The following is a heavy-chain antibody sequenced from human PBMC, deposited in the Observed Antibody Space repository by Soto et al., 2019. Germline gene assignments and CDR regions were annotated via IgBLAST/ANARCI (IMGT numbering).Heavy chain of an antibody. CDR1: GGSISYEYYH. CDR3: AREDDGGDRDYYGLDV. Sequence: QVQLQQSGPGLVKPSQTLSLTCTVSGGSISYEYYHWTWIRQSPGKVLERIGYIHYSGSIIYNPSFKSRVTISVDTSKNQFSLQLSSVTAADPAVYFCAREDDGGDRDYYGLDVWGQGTTVTVSS. D-gene: IGHD2-21*02. CDR2: IHYSGSI. V-gene: IGHV4-30-4*08. J-gene: IGHJ6*02.